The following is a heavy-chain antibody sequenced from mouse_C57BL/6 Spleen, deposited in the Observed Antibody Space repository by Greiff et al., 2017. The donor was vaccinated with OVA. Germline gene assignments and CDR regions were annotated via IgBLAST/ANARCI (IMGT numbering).Heavy chain of an antibody. CDR1: GYTFTSYW. V-gene: IGHV1-64*01. Sequence: VQLQQPGAELVKPGASVKLSCKASGYTFTSYWMHWVKQRPGQGLEWIGMIHPNSGSTNYNEKFKSKATLTVDKSSSTAYMQLSSRTSEDSAVYYCARGGYYYAMDYWGQGTSVTVSS. J-gene: IGHJ4*01. CDR3: ARGGYYYAMDY. CDR2: IHPNSGST.